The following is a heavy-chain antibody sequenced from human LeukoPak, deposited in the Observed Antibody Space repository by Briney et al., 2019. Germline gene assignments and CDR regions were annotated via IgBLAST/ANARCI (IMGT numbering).Heavy chain of an antibody. CDR2: ISSSGSYK. CDR3: TGGSDKVLSGEYYYYMDV. Sequence: GGSLRLSCAASGFTFSSYRMNWVRQAPGKGLGGVSSISSSGSYKYYADSVKGRFTISRDNAKNSLALQMHSLRAEDTAVYYCTGGSDKVLSGEYYYYMDVWGTGTTVTVSS. D-gene: IGHD2/OR15-2a*01. J-gene: IGHJ6*03. V-gene: IGHV3-21*01. CDR1: GFTFSSYR.